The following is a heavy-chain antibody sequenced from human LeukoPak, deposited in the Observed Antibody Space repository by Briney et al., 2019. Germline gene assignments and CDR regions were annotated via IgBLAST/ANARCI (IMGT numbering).Heavy chain of an antibody. D-gene: IGHD3-22*01. CDR3: ARIYYYDSSGYYSIYYYYGMDV. CDR2: IKQDGSEK. CDR1: GFTFSSYW. J-gene: IGHJ6*02. V-gene: IGHV3-7*01. Sequence: GGSLRLSCAASGFTFSSYWMSWVRQAPGRGLEWVANIKQDGSEKYYVDSVKGQFTISRDNAKNSLYLQMNSLRAEDTAVYYCARIYYYDSSGYYSIYYYYGMDVWGQGTTVTVSS.